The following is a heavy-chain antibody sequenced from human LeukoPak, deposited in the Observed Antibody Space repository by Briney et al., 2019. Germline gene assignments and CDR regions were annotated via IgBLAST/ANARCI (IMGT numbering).Heavy chain of an antibody. CDR2: ISSSSSYI. CDR1: GFTFSSYS. J-gene: IGHJ4*02. D-gene: IGHD2-21*02. Sequence: PGGSLRLSCAASGFTFSSYSMNWVRQAPGKGLEWVSSISSSSSYIYYADSVKGRSTISRDNAKNSLYLQMNSLRAEDTAVYYCARAFGGDYGRGPFDYWGQGTLVTVSS. CDR3: ARAFGGDYGRGPFDY. V-gene: IGHV3-21*01.